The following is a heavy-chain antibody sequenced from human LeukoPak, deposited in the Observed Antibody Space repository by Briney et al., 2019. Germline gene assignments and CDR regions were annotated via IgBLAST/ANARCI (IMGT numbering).Heavy chain of an antibody. J-gene: IGHJ6*02. CDR2: ISAYNGNT. D-gene: IGHD2-2*01. CDR1: VYTFTSYG. Sequence: GSSVKVSYKASVYTFTSYGIIWVQQAPGQGLEGMGWISAYNGNTNYAQKLQGRGTMTTDTSTSTAYMELRSLRSDDTAVYYCARSTDYYGMDVWGQGTTVTVSS. CDR3: ARSTDYYGMDV. V-gene: IGHV1-18*01.